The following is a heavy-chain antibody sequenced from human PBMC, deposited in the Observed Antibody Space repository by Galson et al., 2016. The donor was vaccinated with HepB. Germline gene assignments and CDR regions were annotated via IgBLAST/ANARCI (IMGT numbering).Heavy chain of an antibody. J-gene: IGHJ2*01. CDR1: GASNF. V-gene: IGHV4-39*01. CDR2: VYYSGSR. CDR3: ARLDEDRHFDL. Sequence: SETLSLTCTVSGASNFWGWIRQPPGKGLEWIGSVYYSGSRFYNPSVKSRVTISVDTSKSQFSLNLNSVTAADTAVYYCARLDEDRHFDLWGRGTLVTVSS. D-gene: IGHD2-15*01.